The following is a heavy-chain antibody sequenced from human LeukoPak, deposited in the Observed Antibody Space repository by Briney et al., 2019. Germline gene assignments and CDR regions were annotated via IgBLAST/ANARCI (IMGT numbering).Heavy chain of an antibody. J-gene: IGHJ3*02. Sequence: GGSLRLSCAASGFIFTTHGMHWVRQAPGKGLEWLAVTSHDDTNKFYADSVKGRFTISRDNSKNTLYLQMNSLRAEDTAIYYCAKPEGSDYYYPPSDAFDIWGQGTMVTVSS. CDR1: GFIFTTHG. CDR2: TSHDDTNK. CDR3: AKPEGSDYYYPPSDAFDI. V-gene: IGHV3-30*18. D-gene: IGHD4-17*01.